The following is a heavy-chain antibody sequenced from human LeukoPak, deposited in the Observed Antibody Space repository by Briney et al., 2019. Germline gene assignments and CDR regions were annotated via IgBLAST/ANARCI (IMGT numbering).Heavy chain of an antibody. CDR2: IVGSRSYI. CDR3: AREGGFCFGDTCRFFDF. CDR1: GSTSSPSV. D-gene: IGHD2-15*01. J-gene: IGHJ4*02. Sequence: GGSWRLSVAASGSTSSPSVLNGFGRAPGRGLGWVSPIVGSRSYIYYADSVKGRFTISRDNAKNSLYLQMNSLGAEDTAVYYCAREGGFCFGDTCRFFDFWGQGTLVTVSS. V-gene: IGHV3-21*01.